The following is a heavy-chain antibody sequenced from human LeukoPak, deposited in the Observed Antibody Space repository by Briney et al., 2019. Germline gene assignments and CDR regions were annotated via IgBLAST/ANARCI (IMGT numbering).Heavy chain of an antibody. Sequence: PGGSLRPSCAASGFTFSSYSMNWVRQAPGKGLEWVSSISSSSSYIYYADSVKGRFTISRDNAKNSLYLQMNSLGAEDTAVYYCARGSQYYDSSQDWFDPWGQGTLVTVSS. CDR1: GFTFSSYS. D-gene: IGHD3-22*01. J-gene: IGHJ5*02. CDR2: ISSSSSYI. V-gene: IGHV3-21*01. CDR3: ARGSQYYDSSQDWFDP.